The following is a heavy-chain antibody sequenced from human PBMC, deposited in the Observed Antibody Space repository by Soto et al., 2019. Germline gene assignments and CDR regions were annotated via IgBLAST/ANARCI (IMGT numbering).Heavy chain of an antibody. CDR3: ARDGGGGKYDCSGFFLK. CDR1: GGSISSGGYY. D-gene: IGHD3-22*01. J-gene: IGHJ4*02. Sequence: SETLSLTCTFSGGSISSGGYYWSWIRQHPGKGLEWIGYIYYSGSTYYNPSLKSRVTISVDTSKNQFSLKLSSVTAADTAVYYCARDGGGGKYDCSGFFLKWGQGTPVTVSS. CDR2: IYYSGST. V-gene: IGHV4-31*03.